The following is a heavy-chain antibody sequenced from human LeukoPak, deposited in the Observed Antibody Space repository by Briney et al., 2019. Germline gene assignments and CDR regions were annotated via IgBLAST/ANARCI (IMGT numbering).Heavy chain of an antibody. CDR1: EFTFSSYS. CDR3: ARVSRYGGYES. D-gene: IGHD5-12*01. V-gene: IGHV3-48*04. Sequence: GGSLRLSCAASEFTFSSYSMNWVPQAPGKGLEWVSYISSSSSIIYYADSVKGRFTISRDNAKNSLYLQMNSLRAEDTAVYYCARVSRYGGYESWGQGTLVTVSS. J-gene: IGHJ5*02. CDR2: ISSSSSII.